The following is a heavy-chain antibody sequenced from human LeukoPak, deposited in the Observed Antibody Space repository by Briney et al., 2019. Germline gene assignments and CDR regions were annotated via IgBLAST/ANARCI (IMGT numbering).Heavy chain of an antibody. CDR3: ARAYYQSNGPEPFFDY. CDR2: FIPMGERA. Sequence: SVKVSCKASEDTFTNYAIAWVRQAPGQGLEWMGGFIPMGERAVSAPNFRDRVNIPADASTTTTYMILSSLRSDDSAVYYCARAYYQSNGPEPFFDYWGQGTLVTVSS. D-gene: IGHD3-22*01. V-gene: IGHV1-69*13. CDR1: EDTFTNYA. J-gene: IGHJ4*02.